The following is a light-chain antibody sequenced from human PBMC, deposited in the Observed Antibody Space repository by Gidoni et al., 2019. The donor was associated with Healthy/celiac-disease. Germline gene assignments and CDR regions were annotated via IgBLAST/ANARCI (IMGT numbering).Light chain of an antibody. Sequence: EIVLPQSPGTLSLSPGERATLSCRASQSVSGSYLAWYQQKPGQAPRLLIYGASSRATGIPDRFSGSGSGTDFTLTISRLEPDDFAVYYCQQYGSSPWTFGQGTKVEIK. CDR1: QSVSGSY. CDR2: GAS. CDR3: QQYGSSPWT. V-gene: IGKV3-20*01. J-gene: IGKJ1*01.